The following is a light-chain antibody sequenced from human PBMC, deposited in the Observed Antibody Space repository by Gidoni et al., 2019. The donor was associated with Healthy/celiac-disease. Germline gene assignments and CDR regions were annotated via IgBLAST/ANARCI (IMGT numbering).Light chain of an antibody. V-gene: IGKV3-11*01. CDR1: QSVSRY. Sequence: EIVLPQSPATLSLSPGERATLSCRAIQSVSRYLAWYQQKPGQAPRLLIYDASNRATGIPPRFSGSGSGTDFTLTISSLEPEDFAVYYCQQRSNWPLTFGGGTKVEIK. CDR2: DAS. CDR3: QQRSNWPLT. J-gene: IGKJ4*01.